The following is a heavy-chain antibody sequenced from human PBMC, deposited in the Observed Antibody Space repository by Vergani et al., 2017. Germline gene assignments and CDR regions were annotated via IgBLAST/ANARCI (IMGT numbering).Heavy chain of an antibody. CDR3: ARVLIPHYYGMDV. J-gene: IGHJ6*02. Sequence: EVQLVESGGDLVQPGGSLRLSCAASGFTVSSNYMSWVRQAPGKGLEWVSVIYSGGSTYYADSVKGRFTISRDNSKNTLYLQMNSLRAEDTAVYYCARVLIPHYYGMDVWGQGTTVTVSS. CDR2: IYSGGST. CDR1: GFTVSSNY. V-gene: IGHV3-66*02. D-gene: IGHD2-8*01.